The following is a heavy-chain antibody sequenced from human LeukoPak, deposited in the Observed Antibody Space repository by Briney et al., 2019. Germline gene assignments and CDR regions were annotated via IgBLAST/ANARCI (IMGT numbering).Heavy chain of an antibody. CDR1: GFTFNTYS. D-gene: IGHD3-10*01. V-gene: IGHV3-30*04. CDR3: TRTYYASGSHPTRYFDY. Sequence: GGSLRLSCAASGFTFNTYSMHWVRQAPGKGLEWVAVISNDGRNEYYADSVKGRFTISRDNSKNTMFLEMNRLTAEDTAVFYCTRTYYASGSHPTRYFDYWGQGTLVTVSS. CDR2: ISNDGRNE. J-gene: IGHJ4*02.